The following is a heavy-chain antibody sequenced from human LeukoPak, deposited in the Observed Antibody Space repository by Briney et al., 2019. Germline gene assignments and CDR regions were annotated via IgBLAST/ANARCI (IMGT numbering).Heavy chain of an antibody. Sequence: SETLSLTCTVSGGSISSYYWSWLRQPPGKGLEWIGYIYYSGSTNYNPSLKSRVTISVDTSKIQCSLKLSSVTAADTAVYYCARGLNRNDYGDYGYWGQGTLVTVSS. V-gene: IGHV4-59*01. CDR2: IYYSGST. D-gene: IGHD4-17*01. CDR1: GGSISSYY. J-gene: IGHJ4*02. CDR3: ARGLNRNDYGDYGY.